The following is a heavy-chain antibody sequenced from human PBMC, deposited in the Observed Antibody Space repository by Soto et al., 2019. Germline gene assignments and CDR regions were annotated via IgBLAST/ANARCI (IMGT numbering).Heavy chain of an antibody. V-gene: IGHV3-74*01. CDR1: GFPFSAFS. CDR2: ISGDGSST. J-gene: IGHJ3*01. Sequence: GGTLRLSCASSGFPFSAFSMNWVRQAPGKGLVWVSRISGDGSSTNYADSVKGRFTISRDNAKNTVYLQIDSLRAEDTAVYYCARSLPGTYGAFDLWGQGTMVTVS. D-gene: IGHD1-7*01. CDR3: ARSLPGTYGAFDL.